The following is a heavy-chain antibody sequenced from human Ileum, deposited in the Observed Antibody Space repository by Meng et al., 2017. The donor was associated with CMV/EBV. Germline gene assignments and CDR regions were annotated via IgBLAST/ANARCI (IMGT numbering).Heavy chain of an antibody. CDR3: TKGGVYSSSWGDY. CDR1: GFTFSNYA. Sequence: GGSLRLSCVASGFTFSNYAMHWVRQAPGKGLEWVAAISGSGGSTYYADSVKGRFTVSRDNSKNTLYLQMDSLRAEDTAVYYCTKGGVYSSSWGDYWGQGTLVTVSS. CDR2: ISGSGGST. D-gene: IGHD6-13*01. V-gene: IGHV3-23*01. J-gene: IGHJ4*02.